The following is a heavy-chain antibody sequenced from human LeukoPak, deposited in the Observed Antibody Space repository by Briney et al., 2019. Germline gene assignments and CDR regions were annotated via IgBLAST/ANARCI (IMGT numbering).Heavy chain of an antibody. CDR1: GFTFTDYA. CDR2: MSGRGVST. Sequence: PGGSLRVSCAASGFTFTDYAMSGVRQAPGRGLEWVSGMSGRGVSTYYADSVKGRFTISSDNSKNTLYLQMNSLRAEDTAIYYCAKDCNGGNCYIDYWGQGTLVTVAS. V-gene: IGHV3-23*01. CDR3: AKDCNGGNCYIDY. D-gene: IGHD2-15*01. J-gene: IGHJ4*02.